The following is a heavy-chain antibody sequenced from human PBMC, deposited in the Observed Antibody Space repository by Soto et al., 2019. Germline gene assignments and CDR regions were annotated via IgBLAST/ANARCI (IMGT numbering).Heavy chain of an antibody. CDR2: IYHTGNT. V-gene: IGHV4-39*01. CDR1: GGSISNSRYY. CDR3: ARDYYDSSDYTTNWFDP. D-gene: IGHD3-22*01. Sequence: SETLSLTCAVSGGSISNSRYYWAWIRQPPGKGLEWIGSIYHTGNTYYNPSLRSRVTISVDTSKNQFSLKLTSVTAADTAVYYCARDYYDSSDYTTNWFDPWGQGTLVTVSS. J-gene: IGHJ5*02.